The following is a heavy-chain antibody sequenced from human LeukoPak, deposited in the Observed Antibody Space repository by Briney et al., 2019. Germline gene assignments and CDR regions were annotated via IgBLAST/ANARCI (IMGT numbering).Heavy chain of an antibody. CDR1: GGSISNYN. V-gene: IGHV4-59*01. CDR3: ARVGGTNYYYYGMDV. J-gene: IGHJ6*02. CDR2: IYYSGST. D-gene: IGHD1-26*01. Sequence: SETLSLTCTVSGGSISNYNWSWMRQPTGKGLEWIGYIYYSGSTNYNPSLKSRVTISVDTSKNQFSLKLSSVTAADTAVYYCARVGGTNYYYYGMDVWGQGTTVTVSS.